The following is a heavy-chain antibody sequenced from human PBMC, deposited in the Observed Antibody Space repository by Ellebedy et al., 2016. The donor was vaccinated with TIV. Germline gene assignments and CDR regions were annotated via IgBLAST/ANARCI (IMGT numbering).Heavy chain of an antibody. CDR1: GFTFSDYY. Sequence: GGSLRLXXAASGFTFSDYYMSWIRQAPGKGLEWVSYISSSSSYTNYADSVKGRFTISRDNAKNTVYLQMNSLRVEDTAVYYCARGSGVGDNWGQGTLVTVSS. CDR2: ISSSSSYT. J-gene: IGHJ4*02. CDR3: ARGSGVGDN. D-gene: IGHD6-25*01. V-gene: IGHV3-11*06.